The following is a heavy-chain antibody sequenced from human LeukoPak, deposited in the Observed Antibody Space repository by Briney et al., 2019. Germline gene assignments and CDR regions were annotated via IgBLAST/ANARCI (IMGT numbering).Heavy chain of an antibody. J-gene: IGHJ4*02. D-gene: IGHD1-26*01. CDR2: ITASGTAM. CDR3: ASSGSYRFDY. Sequence: LRLSCAASGFTXXSYSMNWVRQAPGKGLEWVSHITASGTAMFYADSVKGRFTISRDNAKNSLYLQMNSLRDEDTAVYYCASSGSYRFDYWGQGTLVTVSS. V-gene: IGHV3-48*02. CDR1: GFTXXSYS.